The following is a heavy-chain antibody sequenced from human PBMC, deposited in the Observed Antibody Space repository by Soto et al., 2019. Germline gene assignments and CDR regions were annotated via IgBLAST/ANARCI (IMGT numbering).Heavy chain of an antibody. CDR3: AREGAHSGSYPRDY. V-gene: IGHV3-48*03. D-gene: IGHD1-26*01. Sequence: EVQLVESGGGLVQPGGSLRLSCAASGFTFSSYEMNWVRQAPGKGLEWVSYISSSGSTIYYADSVKGRFTISRDNAKNSLYLQMNSLRAEDTAVYYCAREGAHSGSYPRDYWGQGTLLTVSS. CDR1: GFTFSSYE. CDR2: ISSSGSTI. J-gene: IGHJ4*02.